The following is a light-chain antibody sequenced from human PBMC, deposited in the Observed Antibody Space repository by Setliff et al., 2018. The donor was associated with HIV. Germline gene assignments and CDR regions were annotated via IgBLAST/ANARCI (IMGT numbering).Light chain of an antibody. CDR3: SASRPSTNLVV. CDR1: SGDVGRYNL. V-gene: IGLV2-14*02. J-gene: IGLJ1*01. Sequence: QSVLTQPASVSGSPGQSITISCTETSGDVGRYNLVSWYQQQPGKAPKLMIFQVINRPSGVSNRFSGSKSGNTASLTISGLQAEDEANYYCSASRPSTNLVVFGTGTKVTVL. CDR2: QVI.